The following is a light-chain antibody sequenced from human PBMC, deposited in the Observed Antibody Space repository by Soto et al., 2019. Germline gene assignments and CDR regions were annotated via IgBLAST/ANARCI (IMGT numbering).Light chain of an antibody. V-gene: IGKV3-15*01. CDR1: QSVRSN. CDR2: AAS. Sequence: EIVMTQSPATLSVSPGERATLSCRASQSVRSNYLSWYQQKPGQAPRLLIYAASTRATGFPARFSGSGSGTEFTLTISSLQSEDFAVYYCQQYSSWPLTFGGGTKVEIK. J-gene: IGKJ4*01. CDR3: QQYSSWPLT.